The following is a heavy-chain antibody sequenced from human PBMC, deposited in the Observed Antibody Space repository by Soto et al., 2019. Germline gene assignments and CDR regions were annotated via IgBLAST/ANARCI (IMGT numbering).Heavy chain of an antibody. CDR2: ISYDGSNK. V-gene: IGHV3-30*18. CDR3: AKTGHSSSWFGY. D-gene: IGHD6-13*01. J-gene: IGHJ4*02. Sequence: QVQLVESGGGVVQPGRSLRLSCAASGFTFSSYGMHWVRQAPGKGLEWVAVISYDGSNKYYADSVKGRFTISRDNSKNTLYRQMNSLRAEDTAVYYCAKTGHSSSWFGYWGQGTLVTVSS. CDR1: GFTFSSYG.